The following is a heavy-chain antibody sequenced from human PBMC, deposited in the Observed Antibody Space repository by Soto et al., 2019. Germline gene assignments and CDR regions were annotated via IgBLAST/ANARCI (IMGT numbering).Heavy chain of an antibody. V-gene: IGHV4-34*01. CDR1: GGSSSSLS. D-gene: IGHD2-8*01. Sequence: NPSETLSLTCSISGGSSSSLSKSWVRQSPGKGLEWIGEIHHDGSTNYNPSLKSRVTISGHTSKNHFSLELGSVTAADTAVYYCATYDVGTIIQDYWGQGTLVTVSS. CDR2: IHHDGST. CDR3: ATYDVGTIIQDY. J-gene: IGHJ4*02.